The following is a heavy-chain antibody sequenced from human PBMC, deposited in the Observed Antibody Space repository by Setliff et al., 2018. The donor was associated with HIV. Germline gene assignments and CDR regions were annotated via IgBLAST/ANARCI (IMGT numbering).Heavy chain of an antibody. CDR2: INTHTGNP. J-gene: IGHJ6*03. Sequence: WASVKVSCRASGYIFTSYAMNWVRQAPGQGLEWMGWINTHTGNPTYAQGFTGRFVFSLDTSVNTAYLQISSLKAEDTAVYYCAMSPPADYYYMDVWGKGTTVTVSS. CDR1: GYIFTSYA. CDR3: AMSPPADYYYMDV. V-gene: IGHV7-4-1*02.